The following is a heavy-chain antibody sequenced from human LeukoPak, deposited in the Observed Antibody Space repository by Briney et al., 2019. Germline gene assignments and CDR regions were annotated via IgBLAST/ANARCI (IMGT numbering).Heavy chain of an antibody. CDR1: GGSISSHY. D-gene: IGHD1-26*01. V-gene: IGHV3-21*01. CDR2: ISSSSSYI. CDR3: ARVHSGSYQYYYYYYMDV. Sequence: ETLSLTCTVSGGSISSHYWSWVRLAPGKGLEWVSSISSSSSYIYYADSVKGRFTISRDNANNSLYLQMNSLRAEDTAVYYCARVHSGSYQYYYYYYMDVWGKGTTVTVSS. J-gene: IGHJ6*03.